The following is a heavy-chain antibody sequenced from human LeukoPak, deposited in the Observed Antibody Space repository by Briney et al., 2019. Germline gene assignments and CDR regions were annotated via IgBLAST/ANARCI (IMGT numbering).Heavy chain of an antibody. CDR1: GFTFSSYE. J-gene: IGHJ4*02. CDR2: ISSSGSTI. CDR3: ARDYCSGGSCYEDY. Sequence: PGGSLRLSCAASGFTFSSYEMNWVRQAPGKGLEGVSYISSSGSTIYYAASVKGRFTISRDNAKNSLYLQMNSLRAEDTAVYYCARDYCSGGSCYEDYWGQGTLVTVSS. D-gene: IGHD2-15*01. V-gene: IGHV3-48*03.